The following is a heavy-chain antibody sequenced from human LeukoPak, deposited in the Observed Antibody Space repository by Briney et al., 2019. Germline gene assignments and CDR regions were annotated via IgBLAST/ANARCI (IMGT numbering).Heavy chain of an antibody. V-gene: IGHV4-59*01. Sequence: SETLSLTCTASGGSISSYYLSWIRQPPGKGLEWIGYIYYSGSTNYNPSLKSRVTISVDTSKNQFSLKLSSVTAADTAVYYCARAENYYGSGSYNDYWGQGTLVTVSS. CDR2: IYYSGST. CDR1: GGSISSYY. D-gene: IGHD3-10*01. J-gene: IGHJ4*02. CDR3: ARAENYYGSGSYNDY.